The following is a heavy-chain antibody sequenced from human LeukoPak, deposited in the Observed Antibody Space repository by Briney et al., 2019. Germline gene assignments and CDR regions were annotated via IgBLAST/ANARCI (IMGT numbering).Heavy chain of an antibody. CDR3: ARALAARPLWYFDL. J-gene: IGHJ2*01. CDR1: GYTFTSYG. CDR2: IIPIFGTA. V-gene: IGHV1-69*13. D-gene: IGHD6-6*01. Sequence: GASVKVSCKASGYTFTSYGISWVRQAPGQGLEWMGGIIPIFGTANYAQKFQGRVTITADESTSTAYMELSSLRSEDTAVYYCARALAARPLWYFDLWGRGTLVTVSS.